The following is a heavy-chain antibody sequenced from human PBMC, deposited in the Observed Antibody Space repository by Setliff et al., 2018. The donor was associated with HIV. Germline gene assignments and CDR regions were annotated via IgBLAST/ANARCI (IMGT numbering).Heavy chain of an antibody. J-gene: IGHJ4*02. Sequence: ASVKVSCKASGYTFSDYYMHWVRQAPGQGLEWMGWINPNSGGTNYAQKFQGRVNMTRDTSISTTYMELSRLRSDDTAVYYCAKGDSSSGYYWARFDYWGQGTLVTVSS. V-gene: IGHV1-2*02. D-gene: IGHD3-22*01. CDR2: INPNSGGT. CDR3: AKGDSSSGYYWARFDY. CDR1: GYTFSDYY.